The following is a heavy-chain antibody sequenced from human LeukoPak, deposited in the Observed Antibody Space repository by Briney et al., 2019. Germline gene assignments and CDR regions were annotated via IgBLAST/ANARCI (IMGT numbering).Heavy chain of an antibody. J-gene: IGHJ5*02. CDR2: ISGSSGYI. CDR3: ARVGYGSGTRGWFDP. Sequence: PGGSLRLSCAASGFTLSDYYMSWIRQAPGKGLEWLSDISGSSGYIKYADSVKGRFTISRDNAKNSLYLQMNSLRADDTAVYYCARVGYGSGTRGWFDPWGQGTLVTVSS. CDR1: GFTLSDYY. V-gene: IGHV3-11*05. D-gene: IGHD3-10*01.